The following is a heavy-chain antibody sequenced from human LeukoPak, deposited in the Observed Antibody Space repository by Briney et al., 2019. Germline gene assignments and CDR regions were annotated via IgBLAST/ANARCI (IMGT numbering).Heavy chain of an antibody. V-gene: IGHV3-23*01. CDR2: ISGSGGST. Sequence: SGGSLRLSCAASGFTFSSYAMSWVRQAPGKGLEWVSAISGSGGSTYYADSVKGRLTISRDNSKNTLYLQMNSLRAEDTAVYYRAKVGPHCSSTSCPFDYWGQGTLVTVSS. CDR3: AKVGPHCSSTSCPFDY. D-gene: IGHD2-2*01. J-gene: IGHJ4*02. CDR1: GFTFSSYA.